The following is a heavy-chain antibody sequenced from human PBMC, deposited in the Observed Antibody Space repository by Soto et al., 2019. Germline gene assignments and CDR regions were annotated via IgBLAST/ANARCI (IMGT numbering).Heavy chain of an antibody. J-gene: IGHJ3*02. V-gene: IGHV3-23*01. Sequence: GGSLRLSCAASGFTFSSYAMSWVRQAPGKGLQWVSGISGSGGNTYYADSVKGRFTNSRDNSKNTLYLQMNSLRVADTAVYYCAKHGPVLGSDAFDIWGQGTMVTVSS. D-gene: IGHD3-16*01. CDR2: ISGSGGNT. CDR1: GFTFSSYA. CDR3: AKHGPVLGSDAFDI.